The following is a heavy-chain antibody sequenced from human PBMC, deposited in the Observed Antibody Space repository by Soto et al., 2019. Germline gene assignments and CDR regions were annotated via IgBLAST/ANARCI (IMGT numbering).Heavy chain of an antibody. CDR2: IIDSGGST. J-gene: IGHJ6*02. V-gene: IGHV3-23*01. CDR1: GFTFTNAW. CDR3: AKGRSYYYYYGVDV. Sequence: PGGSLRLSCAASGFTFTNAWRNWVRQAPGKGLEWVSDIIDSGGSTYYADSVKGRFTISRDNSKSTLYLQMNSLRAEDTALYYCAKGRSYYYYYGVDVWGQGTTVT.